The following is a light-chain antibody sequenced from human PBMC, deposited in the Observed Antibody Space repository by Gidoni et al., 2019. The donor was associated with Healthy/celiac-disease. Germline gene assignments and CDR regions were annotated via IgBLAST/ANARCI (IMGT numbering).Light chain of an antibody. Sequence: DIQMTQSPSSLSASVGDRVTITCQASQDISNYLNWYQQKPGKAPKLLIYDASNLETGVPSRFSGSGSGTDFTFTISSLQPEDIATYYCQQYDNLPPETLTFGGXTKVEIK. CDR1: QDISNY. J-gene: IGKJ4*01. V-gene: IGKV1-33*01. CDR2: DAS. CDR3: QQYDNLPPETLT.